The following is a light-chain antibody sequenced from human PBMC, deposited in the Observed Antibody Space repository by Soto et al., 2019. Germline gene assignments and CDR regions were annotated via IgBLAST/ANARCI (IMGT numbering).Light chain of an antibody. CDR3: QQYNNWPRT. CDR2: GAS. J-gene: IGKJ1*01. V-gene: IGKV3-15*01. Sequence: EIVMPQSPATLSVSPGERATLSCRASQSVSSNLAWYQQKPGQAPGLLIYGASTRATGIPARFSGSGSGTEFTLTISSLQSEDVAVYYCQQYNNWPRTFGQETKVEIK. CDR1: QSVSSN.